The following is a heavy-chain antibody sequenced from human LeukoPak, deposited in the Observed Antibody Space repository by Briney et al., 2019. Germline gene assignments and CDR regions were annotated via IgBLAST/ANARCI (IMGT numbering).Heavy chain of an antibody. CDR3: ATRPYYDILTGYSGVY. V-gene: IGHV3-21*01. CDR2: ISSSSSYI. J-gene: IGHJ4*02. D-gene: IGHD3-9*01. CDR1: GFTFSSYT. Sequence: PGGSLRLSCAASGFTFSSYTMHWVRQAPGMGLEWVSSISSSSSYIYYADSVKGRFTISRDKAKNSLYLQMNSLRADDTAVFYCATRPYYDILTGYSGVYWGQGALVTVSP.